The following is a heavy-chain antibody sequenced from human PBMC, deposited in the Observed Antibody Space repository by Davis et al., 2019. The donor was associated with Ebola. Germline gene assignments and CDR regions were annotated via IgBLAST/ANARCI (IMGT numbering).Heavy chain of an antibody. J-gene: IGHJ4*02. D-gene: IGHD5-12*01. CDR3: ARGWLRSPGFDY. Sequence: PSETLSLTCAISGDSVSGNNGAWNWIRQSPSRGLEWLGRTYYSSKWYNDYAVSVKSRITINPDTSKNQFSLQLNSVTPEDAAVYFCARGWLRSPGFDYWGQGTLVSVSS. V-gene: IGHV6-1*01. CDR1: GDSVSGNNGA. CDR2: TYYSSKWYN.